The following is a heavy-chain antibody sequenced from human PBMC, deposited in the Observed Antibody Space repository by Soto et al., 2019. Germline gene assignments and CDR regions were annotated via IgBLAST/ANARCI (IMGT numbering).Heavy chain of an antibody. V-gene: IGHV3-23*01. CDR3: AKTRVHGVIRTDSFDI. D-gene: IGHD3-10*01. J-gene: IGHJ3*02. CDR1: GFTFSTYA. CDR2: ISGSGGST. Sequence: GGSLRLSCAASGFTFSTYAMSWVRQATGKGLEWVSAISGSGGSTYSADSVKGRFTISRDNSKNTLYLQMDSLRAEDTAIYYCAKTRVHGVIRTDSFDIWGRGTMVTVSS.